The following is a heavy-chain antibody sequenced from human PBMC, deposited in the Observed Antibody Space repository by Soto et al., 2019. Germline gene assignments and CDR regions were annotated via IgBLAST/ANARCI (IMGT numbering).Heavy chain of an antibody. J-gene: IGHJ4*02. CDR3: GRDDAVTDYTYLDY. CDR1: GFTFDDYS. D-gene: IGHD4-4*01. Sequence: EVQLVESGGVVIQPGGSLRLSCAASGFTFDDYSMHWVRQAPGKGLEWVSLISWDGRSTYYADSVKGRFTISRDNSRSSLYLQMNSLTTEDTAFYYCGRDDAVTDYTYLDYWGQGALVTVSS. V-gene: IGHV3-43*01. CDR2: ISWDGRST.